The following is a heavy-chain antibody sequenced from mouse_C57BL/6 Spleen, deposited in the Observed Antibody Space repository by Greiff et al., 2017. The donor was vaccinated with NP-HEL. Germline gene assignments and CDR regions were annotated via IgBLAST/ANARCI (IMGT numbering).Heavy chain of an antibody. CDR1: GYAFSSSW. V-gene: IGHV1-82*01. D-gene: IGHD2-3*01. CDR3: ARSRAYDGYLYWYFDV. J-gene: IGHJ1*03. Sequence: QVQLQQSGPELVKPGASVKISCKASGYAFSSSWMNWVKQRPGKGLEWIGRIYPGDGDTNYNGKFKGKATLTADKSSSTAYMQLSSLTAEESAVYFCARSRAYDGYLYWYFDVWGTGTTVTVSS. CDR2: IYPGDGDT.